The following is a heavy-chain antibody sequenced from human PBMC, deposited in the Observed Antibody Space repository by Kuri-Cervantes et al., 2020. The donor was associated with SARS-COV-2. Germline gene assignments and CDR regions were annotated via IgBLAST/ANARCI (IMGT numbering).Heavy chain of an antibody. CDR1: GFTFSSYG. V-gene: IGHV3-30*03. CDR2: ISYDGSNK. D-gene: IGHD3-22*01. J-gene: IGHJ4*02. Sequence: GESLKISCAASGFTFSSYGMHWVRQAPGKGLEWVAVISYDGSNKYYADSVKGRFTISRDNSNNTLYLQMNSLRVEDTAVYYYARVPYYHDGSGFFYFDYWGQGTLVTVSS. CDR3: ARVPYYHDGSGFFYFDY.